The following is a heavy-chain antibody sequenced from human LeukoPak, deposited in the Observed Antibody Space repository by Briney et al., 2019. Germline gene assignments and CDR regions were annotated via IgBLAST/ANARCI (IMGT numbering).Heavy chain of an antibody. CDR1: GGSFSGYY. CDR2: INHSGST. Sequence: PSETLSLTCAVYGGSFSGYYWSWIRQPPGKGLEWIGEINHSGSTNYNPSLKSRVTISVDTSKNQFSLKLSSVTAADTAVYYCARVGARRELLAYFDYWGQGTLVTVSS. CDR3: ARVGARRELLAYFDY. V-gene: IGHV4-34*01. J-gene: IGHJ4*02. D-gene: IGHD1-26*01.